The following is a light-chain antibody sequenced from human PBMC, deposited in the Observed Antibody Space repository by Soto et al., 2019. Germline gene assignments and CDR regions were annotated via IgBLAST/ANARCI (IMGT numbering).Light chain of an antibody. CDR3: SSYSTSATAYV. Sequence: QSVLTQPASVSGSPGQSITISCTGSSSDVDNGYNSVSWYQQHPXXXXXXXXYEVRNRPSGVSNRFSGSTSGNTASLTISGLQAEDEADYYCSSYSTSATAYVFGTGTKVTVL. V-gene: IGLV2-14*01. CDR2: EVR. J-gene: IGLJ1*01. CDR1: SSDVDNGYNS.